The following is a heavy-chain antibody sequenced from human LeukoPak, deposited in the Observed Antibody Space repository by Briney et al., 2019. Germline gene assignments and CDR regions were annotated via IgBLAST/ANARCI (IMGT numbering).Heavy chain of an antibody. CDR1: GFTFDDYA. CDR3: AKAHRKWELLSYDAFDI. V-gene: IGHV3-9*01. J-gene: IGHJ3*02. CDR2: ISWNSGSI. Sequence: GGSLRLSCAASGFTFDDYAMHWVRHAPGKGLEWVSGISWNSGSIGYADSVKGRFTISRDNAKNSLYLQMNSLRAEDTALYYCAKAHRKWELLSYDAFDIWGQGTMVTVSS. D-gene: IGHD1-26*01.